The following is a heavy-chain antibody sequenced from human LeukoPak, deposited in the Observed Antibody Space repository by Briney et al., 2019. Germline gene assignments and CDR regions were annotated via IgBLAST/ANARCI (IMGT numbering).Heavy chain of an antibody. CDR3: ARGRASYYYDSSGYYGFDY. CDR2: MNPNSGNT. J-gene: IGHJ4*02. D-gene: IGHD3-22*01. CDR1: GYTFTCYD. Sequence: ASVKVSCKASGYTFTCYDINWVRQATGQGLEWMGWMNPNSGNTGYAQKFQGRVTMTRNTSISTAYMELSSLRSEDTAVYYCARGRASYYYDSSGYYGFDYWGQGTLVTVSS. V-gene: IGHV1-8*01.